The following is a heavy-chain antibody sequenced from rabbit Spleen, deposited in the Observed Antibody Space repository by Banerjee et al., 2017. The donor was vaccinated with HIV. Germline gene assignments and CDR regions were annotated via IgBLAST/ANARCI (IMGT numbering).Heavy chain of an antibody. CDR3: ANGGWGAGFNL. D-gene: IGHD4-1*01. CDR1: GFDFSSNHW. Sequence: QEQVVESGGGLVQPEGSLTLTCKASGFDFSSNHWMSWVRQAPGKGLEWIACIYVGSGSTWYASWAKGRFTISKTSSTTVTLQMTSLTAADSATYFCANGGWGAGFNLWGQGTLVTVS. CDR2: IYVGSGST. J-gene: IGHJ4*01. V-gene: IGHV1S45*01.